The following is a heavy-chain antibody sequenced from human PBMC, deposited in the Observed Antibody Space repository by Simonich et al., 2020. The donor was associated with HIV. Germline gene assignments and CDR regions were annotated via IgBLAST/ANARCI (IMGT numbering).Heavy chain of an antibody. J-gene: IGHJ4*02. Sequence: QVHLQQWGAGLLKPSETLSLTCAVYGGSFSGYSWNWIRQPTGKGLEWIGEIDHSKRTNYNPSLKSRVTISVDTSKNQFSLKLSSVTAADTAVYYCARRSGYDLDYWGQGTLVTVSS. CDR1: GGSFSGYS. V-gene: IGHV4-34*01. D-gene: IGHD5-12*01. CDR3: ARRSGYDLDY. CDR2: IDHSKRT.